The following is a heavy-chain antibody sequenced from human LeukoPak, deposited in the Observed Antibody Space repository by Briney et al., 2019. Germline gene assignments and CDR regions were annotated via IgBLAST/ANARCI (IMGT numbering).Heavy chain of an antibody. CDR1: GFTFSSYW. CDR2: IKQDGSEK. D-gene: IGHD3-9*01. J-gene: IGHJ1*01. Sequence: GGSLRPSCAASGFTFSSYWMSWVRQAPGKGLEWAANIKQDGSEKYYVDSVKGRFTISRDNAKNSLYLQMNSLRAEDTAVYYCARDILTGSQSRFQHWGQGTLVTVSS. V-gene: IGHV3-7*01. CDR3: ARDILTGSQSRFQH.